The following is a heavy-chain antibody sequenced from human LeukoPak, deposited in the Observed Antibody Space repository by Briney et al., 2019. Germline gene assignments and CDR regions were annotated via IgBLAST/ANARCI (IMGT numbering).Heavy chain of an antibody. Sequence: SETLSLTCTVSGGSISSGSYYWSWIRQPAGKGLEWIGRIYTSGSTNYNPSLKSRVTISVDTSKNQFSLKLSSVTAADTAVYYCAREIAVAGPSWFDPWGQGTLVTVSS. CDR3: AREIAVAGPSWFDP. D-gene: IGHD6-19*01. V-gene: IGHV4-61*02. CDR1: GGSISSGSYY. CDR2: IYTSGST. J-gene: IGHJ5*02.